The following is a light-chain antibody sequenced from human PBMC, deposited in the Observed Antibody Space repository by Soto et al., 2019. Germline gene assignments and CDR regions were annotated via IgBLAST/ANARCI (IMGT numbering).Light chain of an antibody. CDR3: QQRRNWPPWT. CDR1: QSVSSY. V-gene: IGKV3-11*01. Sequence: EIVWTQSPATLSLSPGERATLSCRASQSVSSYLAWYQQKPGQAPRLLIYDASNRATGIPARFSGSGSGTDFTLTISSLEPEDFAVYYCQQRRNWPPWTFGQGTKVEIK. J-gene: IGKJ1*01. CDR2: DAS.